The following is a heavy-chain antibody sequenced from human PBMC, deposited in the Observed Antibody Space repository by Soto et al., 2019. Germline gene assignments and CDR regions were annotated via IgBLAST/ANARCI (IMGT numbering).Heavy chain of an antibody. Sequence: EVQLVESGGGLVQPGRSLRLSCVASGFTADDYALHWVRQAPEKGLEWVSGISSNSDTIHYADSVKGRFTISRDNAKNSLFLQMNRLRPEDTAVYYCAKDMKWGGMTTIHYFDSWGQGTLVTVSS. V-gene: IGHV3-9*02. CDR3: AKDMKWGGMTTIHYFDS. CDR1: GFTADDYA. D-gene: IGHD4-17*01. J-gene: IGHJ4*02. CDR2: ISSNSDTI.